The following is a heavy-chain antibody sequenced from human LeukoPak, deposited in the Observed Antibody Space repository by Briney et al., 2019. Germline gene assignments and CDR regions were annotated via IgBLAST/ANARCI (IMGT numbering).Heavy chain of an antibody. Sequence: GESLKISFKGSGYFFTSYWIGWVRQMPGKGLELMGIIYPGDSDTRYSPSFQGQVTISVDKSISPAYMPWSSMKAADPAMYYCARVRSGNYYNDFDYWGQGTLVTVSS. J-gene: IGHJ4*02. CDR3: ARVRSGNYYNDFDY. V-gene: IGHV5-51*01. D-gene: IGHD3-10*01. CDR2: IYPGDSDT. CDR1: GYFFTSYW.